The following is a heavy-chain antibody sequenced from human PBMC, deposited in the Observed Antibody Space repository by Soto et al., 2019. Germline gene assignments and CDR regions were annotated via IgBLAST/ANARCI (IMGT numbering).Heavy chain of an antibody. CDR2: IYYSGST. J-gene: IGHJ3*02. V-gene: IGHV4-31*03. Sequence: SETLSLTCTVSGGSISSGGYYWSWIRQHPGQGLEWIGYIYYSGSTYYNPSLKSRVNISVDTSKNQFSLKLSSVTAADTAVYYCARDLWRITGAFDIWGQGTMVTVSS. D-gene: IGHD1-20*01. CDR1: GGSISSGGYY. CDR3: ARDLWRITGAFDI.